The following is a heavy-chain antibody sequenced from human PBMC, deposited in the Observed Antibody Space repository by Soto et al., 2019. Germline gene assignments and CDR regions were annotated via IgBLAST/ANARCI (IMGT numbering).Heavy chain of an antibody. V-gene: IGHV3-30-3*01. Sequence: GGSLRLSCAASGFTFSSYAMHWVRQAPGKGLEWVAVISYDGSNKYYADSVKGRFTISRDNSKNTLYLQMNSLRAEDTAVYYCAREMGYSYGYYYYYGMDVWGQGTTVTVSS. CDR1: GFTFSSYA. CDR2: ISYDGSNK. D-gene: IGHD5-18*01. J-gene: IGHJ6*02. CDR3: AREMGYSYGYYYYYGMDV.